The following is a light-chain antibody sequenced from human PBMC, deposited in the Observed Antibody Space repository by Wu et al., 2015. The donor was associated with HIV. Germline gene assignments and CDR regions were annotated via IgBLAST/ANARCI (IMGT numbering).Light chain of an antibody. CDR1: QSIGSW. CDR2: KAS. V-gene: IGKV1-5*03. CDR3: QQYYIFPLT. J-gene: IGKJ4*01. Sequence: DIQMTQSPSTLSASLGDRVTITCRASQSIGSWLAWHQQKPGKAPKLLIYKASTLESGVPSRFSGSGSETEFTLTISSLQPDDFATYYCQQYYIFPLTFGGGTKLEI.